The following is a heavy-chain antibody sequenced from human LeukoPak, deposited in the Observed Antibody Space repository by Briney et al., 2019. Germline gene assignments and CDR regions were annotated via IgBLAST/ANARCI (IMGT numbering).Heavy chain of an antibody. CDR1: GGSISSSSYY. V-gene: IGHV4-39*01. J-gene: IGHJ4*02. D-gene: IGHD6-13*01. CDR2: IYYSGST. CDR3: ARQGYSSSWTFDY. Sequence: SETLSLTCTVSGGSISSSSYYWGWIRQPPGKGLEWIGSIYYSGSTYYNPSLKSRVTISVDTSKNQFSLNLSSVTAADTAVYYCARQGYSSSWTFDYWGQGTLVTVSS.